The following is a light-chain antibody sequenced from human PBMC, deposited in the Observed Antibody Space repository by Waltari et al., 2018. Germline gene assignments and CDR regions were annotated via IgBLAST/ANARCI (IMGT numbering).Light chain of an antibody. Sequence: EIVMTQSPATLSVSPGERATLSCRASQSVRSNLAWYQHKPGQAPRLLIYGASTRATGIPARFSGSGSGTGFTLTISSLQSEDFAAYYCQQYNDWPPWTFGQGTKVEIK. CDR3: QQYNDWPPWT. CDR2: GAS. CDR1: QSVRSN. J-gene: IGKJ1*01. V-gene: IGKV3D-15*01.